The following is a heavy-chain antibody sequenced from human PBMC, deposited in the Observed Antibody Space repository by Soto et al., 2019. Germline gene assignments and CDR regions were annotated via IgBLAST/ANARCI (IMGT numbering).Heavy chain of an antibody. D-gene: IGHD1-1*01. J-gene: IGHJ4*02. CDR3: ARVTSGTLDY. CDR1: GFIFSDFG. Sequence: SLRLSCAASGFIFSDFGMTWVRQAPGKGLEWVSYISISGSTVYYADSVKGRFTISRDNAKNSLYLQMNSLRDEDTAVYYCARVTSGTLDYWGQGALVTVSS. V-gene: IGHV3-48*02. CDR2: ISISGSTV.